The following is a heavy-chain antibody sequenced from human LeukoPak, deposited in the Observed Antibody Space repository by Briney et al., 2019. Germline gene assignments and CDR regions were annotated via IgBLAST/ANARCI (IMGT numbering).Heavy chain of an antibody. CDR2: LYYNDDK. CDR3: AHLVVTNDWRSYFDY. Sequence: SGPTLVKPTQALTLTCTFSDFSLSTPGMGVGWIRQPRGKALEWLAFLYYNDDKRYSPSLRIRLSITRDTYKNQVVLAMTNMDPVDTATYYCAHLVVTNDWRSYFDYWGQGALVTVSS. V-gene: IGHV2-5*01. J-gene: IGHJ4*02. D-gene: IGHD2-8*01. CDR1: DFSLSTPGMG.